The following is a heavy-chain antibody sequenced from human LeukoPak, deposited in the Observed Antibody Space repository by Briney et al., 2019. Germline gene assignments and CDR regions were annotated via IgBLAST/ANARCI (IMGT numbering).Heavy chain of an antibody. V-gene: IGHV1-8*03. CDR3: ARSSQDSSGYYYSYYYYYMDV. Sequence: AASVKVSCKASGGTFSNYAISWVRQATGQGLEWMGWMNPNSGNTGYAQKFQGRVTITRNTSISTAYMELSSLRSEDTAVYYCARSSQDSSGYYYSYYYYYMDVWGKGTTVTISS. J-gene: IGHJ6*03. CDR1: GGTFSNYA. D-gene: IGHD3-22*01. CDR2: MNPNSGNT.